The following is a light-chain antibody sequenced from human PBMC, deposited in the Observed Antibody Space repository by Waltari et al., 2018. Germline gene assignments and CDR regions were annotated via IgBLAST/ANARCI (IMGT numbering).Light chain of an antibody. CDR3: SSYTGSVTLFV. J-gene: IGLJ1*01. CDR2: EVT. Sequence: QSALTQPASVSGSPGQSITISCTGTSSHVGTYDTVLWYQQRPGKAPEVIIYEVTKRPSGVSHRFSGSKSANTASLTISGLQAEDEADYYCSSYTGSVTLFVFGTGTRVTVL. CDR1: SSHVGTYDT. V-gene: IGLV2-14*01.